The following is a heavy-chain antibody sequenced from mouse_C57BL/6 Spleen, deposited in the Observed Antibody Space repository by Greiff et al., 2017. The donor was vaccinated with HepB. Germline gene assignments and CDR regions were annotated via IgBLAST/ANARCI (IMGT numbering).Heavy chain of an antibody. D-gene: IGHD2-4*01. J-gene: IGHJ3*01. CDR2: IDPSDSET. CDR3: ATIYYDYDLAY. Sequence: VQLQQPGAELVRPGSSVKLSCKASGYTFTSYWMHWVKQRPIQGLEWIGNIDPSDSETHYNQKFKDKATLTVDKSSSTAYMQLSSLTSEDSAVYYCATIYYDYDLAYWGQGTLVTVSA. V-gene: IGHV1-52*01. CDR1: GYTFTSYW.